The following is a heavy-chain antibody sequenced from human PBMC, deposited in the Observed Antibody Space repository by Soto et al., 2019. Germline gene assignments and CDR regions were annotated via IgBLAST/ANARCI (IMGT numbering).Heavy chain of an antibody. D-gene: IGHD1-7*01. V-gene: IGHV3-30-3*01. CDR2: ISYDGSNK. CDR1: GFTFSSYS. CDR3: ARARNFIDY. Sequence: XECLRLSCAASGFTFSSYSMHWVRQAPGKGLEWVAVISYDGSNKYYADSVKGRFTISRDNSKNTLYLQMNSLRAEDTAVYYCARARNFIDYWGQGTLVTVSS. J-gene: IGHJ4*02.